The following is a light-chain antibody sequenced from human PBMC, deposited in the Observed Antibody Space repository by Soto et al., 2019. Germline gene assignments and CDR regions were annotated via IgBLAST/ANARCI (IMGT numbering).Light chain of an antibody. CDR2: EVV. V-gene: IGLV2-14*01. CDR1: SSDVGGYNY. J-gene: IGLJ1*01. CDR3: TSYTRSSPLV. Sequence: QSVLTQPASVSGSPGQSITISCTGTSSDVGGYNYVSWYQHHPGKAPKLMIYEVVNRPSGVSNRFSGSKSGITASLTISWLQAEDEADYYCTSYTRSSPLVFGTGTKVTVL.